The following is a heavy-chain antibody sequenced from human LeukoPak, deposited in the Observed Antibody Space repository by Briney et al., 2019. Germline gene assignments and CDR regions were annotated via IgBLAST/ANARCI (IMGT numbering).Heavy chain of an antibody. CDR3: TRDLYPDAFDI. CDR1: GFTFGDYA. CDR2: IRSKAYGGTT. J-gene: IGHJ3*02. D-gene: IGHD2-15*01. Sequence: PGRSLRLSCTASGFTFGDYAMSWFRQAPGKGLEWVGFIRSKAYGGTTEYAASVKGRFTTSRDDSKSIAYLQMNSLKTEDTAVYYCTRDLYPDAFDIWGQGTMVTVSS. V-gene: IGHV3-49*03.